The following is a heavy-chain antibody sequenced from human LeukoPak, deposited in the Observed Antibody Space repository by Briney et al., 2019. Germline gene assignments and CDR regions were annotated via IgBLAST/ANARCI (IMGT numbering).Heavy chain of an antibody. D-gene: IGHD5-24*01. V-gene: IGHV1-69*05. CDR3: ARDSEMATIIY. CDR1: GGTFSSYA. J-gene: IGHJ4*02. Sequence: SVKVSCKASGGTFSSYAISWVRQAPGQGLEWMEGIIPIFGTANYAQKFHGRVTITTDEFTSTAYMELSSLRSEDTAVYYCARDSEMATIIYWGQGTLVTVSS. CDR2: IIPIFGTA.